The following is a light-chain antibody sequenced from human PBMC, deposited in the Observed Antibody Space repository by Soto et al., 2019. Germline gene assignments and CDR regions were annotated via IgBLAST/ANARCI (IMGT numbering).Light chain of an antibody. CDR1: QRISSSH. CDR2: GAS. CDR3: QQFSYSPWT. J-gene: IGKJ1*01. Sequence: EIVLTQSPGTLSLSPGERGTLSCRASQRISSSHLAWYQQKPGQAPRLLIYGASFRATSIPDRFSGSGSGTDFTLTISSLEPADIAVYYCQQFSYSPWTFGQGTKVEVK. V-gene: IGKV3-20*01.